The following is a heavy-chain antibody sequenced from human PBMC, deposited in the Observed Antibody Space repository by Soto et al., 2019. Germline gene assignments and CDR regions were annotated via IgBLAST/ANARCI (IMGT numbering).Heavy chain of an antibody. CDR1: GFTFDDYA. J-gene: IGHJ1*01. CDR2: INWNSGSI. Sequence: EVQLVESGGGLVQPGRSLRLSCAASGFTFDDYAMHWVLQVPGKGLEWVSGINWNSGSIGYADSVKGRFAISRDNAKNSLHLQMNSLRAEDTAVYYCVKDESINWYSGHFRHWGQGTLVTVYS. D-gene: IGHD6-13*01. CDR3: VKDESINWYSGHFRH. V-gene: IGHV3-9*01.